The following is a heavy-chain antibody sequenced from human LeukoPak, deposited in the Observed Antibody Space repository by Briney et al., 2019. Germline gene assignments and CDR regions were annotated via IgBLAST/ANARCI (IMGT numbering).Heavy chain of an antibody. CDR3: ALPFRGYTYGASGGGADY. CDR1: GYTFTSYY. V-gene: IGHV1-46*01. Sequence: ASVKVSCKASGYTFTSYYIHWGRQAPGQGLEWMGVINPGGGSTTYAQKFQGRVTVTRDTSTSTVYMELGSLRCEDTAMYYCALPFRGYTYGASGGGADYWGQGTLVTVSS. J-gene: IGHJ4*02. D-gene: IGHD5-18*01. CDR2: INPGGGST.